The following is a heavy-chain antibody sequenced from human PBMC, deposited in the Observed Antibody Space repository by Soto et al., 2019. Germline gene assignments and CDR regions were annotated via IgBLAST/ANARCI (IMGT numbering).Heavy chain of an antibody. CDR1: GFTFSSYG. CDR2: ISYDGSNK. V-gene: IGHV3-30*18. CDR3: AKGDSSGYYYYGMDV. D-gene: IGHD6-25*01. J-gene: IGHJ6*02. Sequence: SLRLSFASSGFTFSSYGMHWVLQAPVKGLEWVAVISYDGSNKYYADSVKGRFTISRDNSKNTLYLQMNSLRAEDTAVYYCAKGDSSGYYYYGMDVWGQGTTVTVSS.